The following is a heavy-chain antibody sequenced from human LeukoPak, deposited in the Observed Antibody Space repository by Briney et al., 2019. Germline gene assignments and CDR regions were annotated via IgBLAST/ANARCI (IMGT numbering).Heavy chain of an antibody. Sequence: PGGSLRLSCAVSGFAFSGFWMSWSRQAPGKGLEWVASINSDGSEGYYADVVKGRFTISRDNAKNSLYLQINSLRAEDTAVYYCARVEDSYGNYYYYYGMDVWGQGTTVTVSS. D-gene: IGHD5-18*01. J-gene: IGHJ6*02. V-gene: IGHV3-7*03. CDR2: INSDGSEG. CDR3: ARVEDSYGNYYYYYGMDV. CDR1: GFAFSGFW.